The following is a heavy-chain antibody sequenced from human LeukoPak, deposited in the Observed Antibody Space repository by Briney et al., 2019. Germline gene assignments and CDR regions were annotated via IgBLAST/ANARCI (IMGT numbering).Heavy chain of an antibody. J-gene: IGHJ4*02. CDR1: GGSFSGYY. CDR2: INHSGST. V-gene: IGHV4-34*01. CDR3: ARRRYDFWSGYSDY. D-gene: IGHD3-3*01. Sequence: KASETLSPTCAVYGGSFSGYYWSWIRQPPGKGLEWIGEINHSGSTNYNPSLKSRVTISVDTSKNQFSLKLSSVTAADTAVYYCARRRYDFWSGYSDYWGQGTLVTVSS.